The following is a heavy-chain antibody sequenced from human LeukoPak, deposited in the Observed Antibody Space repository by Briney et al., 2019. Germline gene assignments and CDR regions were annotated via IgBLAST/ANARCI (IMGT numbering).Heavy chain of an antibody. D-gene: IGHD6-13*01. J-gene: IGHJ5*02. CDR1: GFTFSSYG. CDR3: AKVQGSSSWYYGRNWFDP. V-gene: IGHV3-23*01. CDR2: ISGSGGST. Sequence: GGSLRLSCAASGFTFSSYGMSWVRQAPGKGLEWVSAISGSGGSTYYADSVKGRFTISRDNSKNTLYLQMNSLGAEDTAVYYCAKVQGSSSWYYGRNWFDPWGQGTLVTVSS.